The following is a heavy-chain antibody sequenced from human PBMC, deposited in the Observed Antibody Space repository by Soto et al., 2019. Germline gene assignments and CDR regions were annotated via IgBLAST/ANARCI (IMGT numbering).Heavy chain of an antibody. CDR1: GGTFSSYT. D-gene: IGHD1-26*01. CDR3: ARLIVGATTNAFDI. J-gene: IGHJ3*02. CDR2: IIPILGIA. V-gene: IGHV1-69*02. Sequence: ASVKVSFKASGGTFSSYTISWVRQAPGQGLEWMGRIIPILGIANYAQKFQGRVTITADKSTSTAYMELSSLRSEDTAVYYCARLIVGATTNAFDIWGQGTMVTVSS.